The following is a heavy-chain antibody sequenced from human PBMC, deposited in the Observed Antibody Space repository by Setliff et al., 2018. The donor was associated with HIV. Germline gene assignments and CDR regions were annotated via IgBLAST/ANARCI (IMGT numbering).Heavy chain of an antibody. CDR2: IYSSGST. Sequence: SETLSLTCAVYGRSFSGYYWSWIRQPPGKGLECMGYIYSSGSTNYNPSLQSRVTISVDTSKNQFSLKLSSVTAADTALYYCARATATKPFDIWGQGTVVTVSS. V-gene: IGHV4-4*09. CDR1: GRSFSGYY. J-gene: IGHJ3*02. CDR3: ARATATKPFDI. D-gene: IGHD5-18*01.